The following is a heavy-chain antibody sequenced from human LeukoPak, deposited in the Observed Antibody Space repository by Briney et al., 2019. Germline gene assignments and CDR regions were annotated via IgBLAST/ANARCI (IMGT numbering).Heavy chain of an antibody. D-gene: IGHD3-10*01. CDR2: IRGDGSQK. CDR3: ARDYSASGSHDY. CDR1: GFTFSSYW. Sequence: GGSRRLSCAASGFTFSSYWMSWVRQAPGKGLEWVANIRGDGSQKYYVDSGKCRFTISRDYGKNPLYLQMNSLIDADTDVYYCARDYSASGSHDYWGQGTLVTVSS. J-gene: IGHJ4*02. V-gene: IGHV3-7*04.